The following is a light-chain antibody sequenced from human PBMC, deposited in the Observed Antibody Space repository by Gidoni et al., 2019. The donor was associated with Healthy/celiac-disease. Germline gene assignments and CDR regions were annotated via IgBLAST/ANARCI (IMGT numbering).Light chain of an antibody. V-gene: IGKV3-20*01. J-gene: IGKJ2*01. CDR3: QQDGSSLYT. CDR1: QSASSSY. Sequence: IVLTQSPGTLSLSPGERATLSCRASQSASSSYLAWYQQKPGQAPRLLSDGASSRATGIPDRGSGSGSGTDVTLTSSRLEPEDVAVYYCQQDGSSLYTFGQGTKLEIK. CDR2: GAS.